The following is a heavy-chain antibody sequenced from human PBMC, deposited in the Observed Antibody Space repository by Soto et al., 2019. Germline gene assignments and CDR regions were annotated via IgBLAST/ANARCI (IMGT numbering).Heavy chain of an antibody. CDR1: GGSISSYY. CDR2: IYYSGST. V-gene: IGHV4-59*01. CDR3: ARDRGYSGSYHLSAFDI. J-gene: IGHJ3*02. Sequence: PSETLSLTCTVSGGSISSYYWSWIRQPPGKGLEWIGYIYYSGSTNYNPSLKSRVTISVDTSKNQFSLKLSSVTAADTAVYYCARDRGYSGSYHLSAFDIWGQGTMVTVSS. D-gene: IGHD1-26*01.